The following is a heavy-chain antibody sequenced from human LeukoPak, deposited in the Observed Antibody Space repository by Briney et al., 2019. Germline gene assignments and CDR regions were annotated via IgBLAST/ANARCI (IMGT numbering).Heavy chain of an antibody. CDR2: IRYDGSNK. V-gene: IGHV3-30*02. Sequence: GGSLRLSCTASGFSFSFYGMHWVRQAPGKGLEWVAFIRYDGSNKYYTDSVKGRFTISRDNSKNTLYLQMNSLRSEDTAMYYCTKAANYHTSARDAFDIWGQGTKVTVSS. D-gene: IGHD5-24*01. J-gene: IGHJ3*02. CDR3: TKAANYHTSARDAFDI. CDR1: GFSFSFYG.